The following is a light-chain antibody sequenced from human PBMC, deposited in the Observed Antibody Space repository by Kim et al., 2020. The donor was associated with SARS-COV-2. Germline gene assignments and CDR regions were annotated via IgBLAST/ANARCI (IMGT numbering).Light chain of an antibody. CDR3: QAWDRSNHVV. J-gene: IGLJ2*01. Sequence: DKYTSWYQQKPGQSPVLVMYQDNKRPSVVPDRFSGSNSGNIATLAISGTQALDEADYYCQAWDRSNHVVFGEGTKVTVL. CDR1: DKY. V-gene: IGLV3-1*01. CDR2: QDN.